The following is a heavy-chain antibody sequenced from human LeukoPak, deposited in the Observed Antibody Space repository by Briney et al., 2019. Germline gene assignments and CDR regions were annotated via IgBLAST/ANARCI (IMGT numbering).Heavy chain of an antibody. D-gene: IGHD6-13*01. CDR3: ASWAGGNEPIASFDY. Sequence: ASVKVSCTTSGYTFTAYYMHWMRQAPGQGLEWMGWINLNSGGTNYAQKFQGRVTMTRDTSISTAYMELNRLRSDDTAVYYCASWAGGNEPIASFDYWGQGTLVTVSS. CDR2: INLNSGGT. J-gene: IGHJ4*02. V-gene: IGHV1-2*02. CDR1: GYTFTAYY.